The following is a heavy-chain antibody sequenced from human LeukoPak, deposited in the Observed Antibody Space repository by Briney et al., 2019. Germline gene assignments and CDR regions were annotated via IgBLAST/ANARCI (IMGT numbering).Heavy chain of an antibody. CDR3: ARARAYSSGGFDY. V-gene: IGHV4-59*01. D-gene: IGHD6-19*01. J-gene: IGHJ4*02. CDR2: IYYSGST. CDR1: GGSISSYY. Sequence: SETLSLTCTVSGGSISSYYWSWIRQPPGKGLEWIGYIYYSGSTNYNPSLKSRVTISVDTSKNQFSLKLSSVTAADTAVYYCARARAYSSGGFDYWGQGTLVTVSS.